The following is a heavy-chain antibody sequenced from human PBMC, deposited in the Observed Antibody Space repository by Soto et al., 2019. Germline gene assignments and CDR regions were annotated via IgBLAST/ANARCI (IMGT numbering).Heavy chain of an antibody. CDR2: ITGSGVTM. Sequence: PGGSKRLSCAASGFPISDHSLNWIRPAPGKGLEWISYITGSGVTMYADSVKGRFTISRDNAKNSLYLQMDSLRAEDTAVYYCARDGGASTFDFDSWGQGTLVTVSS. V-gene: IGHV3-48*04. CDR3: ARDGGASTFDFDS. J-gene: IGHJ4*02. CDR1: GFPISDHS. D-gene: IGHD3-16*01.